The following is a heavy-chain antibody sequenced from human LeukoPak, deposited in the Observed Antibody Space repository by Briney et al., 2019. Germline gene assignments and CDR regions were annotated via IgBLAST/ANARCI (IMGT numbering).Heavy chain of an antibody. CDR2: ISSIGSYI. D-gene: IGHD2-15*01. Sequence: PGGSLRLSCAASGFTFSSYSMNWVRQAPGKGLEWVSSISSIGSYIYYADSVKGRFTISRDNAKNSLYLQMNSLRAEDTAVYYCARDYGKSGRSSFGYWGQGSLVTVSS. CDR1: GFTFSSYS. J-gene: IGHJ4*02. V-gene: IGHV3-21*01. CDR3: ARDYGKSGRSSFGY.